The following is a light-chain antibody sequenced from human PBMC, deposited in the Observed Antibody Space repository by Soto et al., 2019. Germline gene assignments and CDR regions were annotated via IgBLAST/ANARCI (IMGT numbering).Light chain of an antibody. Sequence: EIVLTQSPGTLSLSPGERAPLSCRASQSVSSNYLAWYQEKPGQAPRLLIYGASSRATGIPDRFSGSGSGTDFTLTISRLEPEDFAVYYCQQRSNWPPVFTFGQGTRLEIK. V-gene: IGKV3D-20*02. J-gene: IGKJ5*01. CDR2: GAS. CDR1: QSVSSNY. CDR3: QQRSNWPPVFT.